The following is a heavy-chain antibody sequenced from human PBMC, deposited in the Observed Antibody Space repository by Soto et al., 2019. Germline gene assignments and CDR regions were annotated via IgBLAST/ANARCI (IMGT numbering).Heavy chain of an antibody. CDR2: IIPIFGTA. D-gene: IGHD3-10*01. J-gene: IGHJ5*02. CDR1: GYSFTNYP. V-gene: IGHV1-69*13. Sequence: SVKVSCKASGYSFTNYPISWVRQAPGHGLEWMGGIIPIFGTANYAQKFQGRVTITADESTSTAYMELSSLRSEDTAVYYCARVREVTMVRTRGYWCDPWGQGTLVTVSS. CDR3: ARVREVTMVRTRGYWCDP.